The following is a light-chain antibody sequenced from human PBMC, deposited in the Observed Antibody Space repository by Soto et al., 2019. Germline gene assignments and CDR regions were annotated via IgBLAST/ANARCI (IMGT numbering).Light chain of an antibody. CDR3: QQYGSSAMYT. CDR2: GAS. V-gene: IGKV3-20*01. J-gene: IGKJ2*01. Sequence: EIVLTQSPGTLSLSPGERATLSCRATQSVSSNYLAWYQQKPGQAPRLLIYGASSRATGIPDRFSGSGSGTDFTLTISRLEPEDFAVYYCQQYGSSAMYTFGQGTKVEIK. CDR1: QSVSSNY.